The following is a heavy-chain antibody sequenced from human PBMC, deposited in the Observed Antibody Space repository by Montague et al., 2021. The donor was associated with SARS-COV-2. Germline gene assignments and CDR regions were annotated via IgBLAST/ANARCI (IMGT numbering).Heavy chain of an antibody. J-gene: IGHJ4*02. CDR1: GEPISSFF. D-gene: IGHD2-15*01. CDR3: ACGVVAAPPVVDD. CDR2: IYAGGGT. Sequence: SETLSLTCSVSGEPISSFFRNWIRQPDGKGMEWIGLIYAGGGTDYNHNLASRVSMSVDTAKNQISLKVNSVTAADTEMSYCACGVVAAPPVVDDWGRGTLVTVSS. V-gene: IGHV4-4*07.